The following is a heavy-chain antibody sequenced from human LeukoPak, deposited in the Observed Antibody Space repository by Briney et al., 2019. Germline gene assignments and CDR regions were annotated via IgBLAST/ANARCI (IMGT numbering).Heavy chain of an antibody. J-gene: IGHJ4*02. CDR1: GFTFSKYW. D-gene: IGHD6-19*01. CDR2: INTDGTVT. CDR3: ATKQWLAPPPDS. Sequence: GGSLRLSCAASGFTFSKYWMLWFRQAPGKGLESVSRINTDGTVTTYTDSVKGRFTVSRDNADNTMFLQMNSVRDEDTAVYYCATKQWLAPPPDSWGQGTPVTVSS. V-gene: IGHV3-74*01.